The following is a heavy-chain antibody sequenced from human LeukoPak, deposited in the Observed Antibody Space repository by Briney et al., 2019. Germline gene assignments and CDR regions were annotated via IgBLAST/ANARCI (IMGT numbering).Heavy chain of an antibody. Sequence: SVKVSCKASGGTFHSYIVTWVRQAPGQGLEWMGGIVPIIGTANYAQKFQGRVTITADDSTSTAYMELRSLRSEDTAIYYCARDQRPSCLGGICYSGDYWGQGTLVPVTS. D-gene: IGHD2-15*01. CDR1: GGTFHSYI. V-gene: IGHV1-69*01. CDR3: ARDQRPSCLGGICYSGDY. J-gene: IGHJ4*02. CDR2: IVPIIGTA.